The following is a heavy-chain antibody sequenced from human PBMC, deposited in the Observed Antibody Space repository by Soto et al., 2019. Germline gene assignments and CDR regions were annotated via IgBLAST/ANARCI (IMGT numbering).Heavy chain of an antibody. J-gene: IGHJ4*02. CDR1: GYTFTSYA. V-gene: IGHV1-2*04. D-gene: IGHD2-15*01. CDR2: INPNSGGT. Sequence: GASVKVSCKASGYTFTSYAMHWVRQSPGQGLEWMGWINPNSGGTNYAQKFQGWVTMTRDTSISTAYMELSRLRSDDTAVYYCARGYCSGGSCYFGYWGQGTLVTVSS. CDR3: ARGYCSGGSCYFGY.